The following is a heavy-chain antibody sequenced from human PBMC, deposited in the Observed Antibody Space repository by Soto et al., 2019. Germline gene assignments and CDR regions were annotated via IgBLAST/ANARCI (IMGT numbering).Heavy chain of an antibody. CDR2: IYPGDSDT. D-gene: IGHD1-26*01. CDR3: VSTTYSGSYYYYYGMDV. V-gene: IGHV5-51*01. Sequence: PGESLKISCKGSGYSFSNNWIGWVRQMPGKGLEWMGIIYPGDSDTRYTPSFQGQVTFSADKPISTAYLQWISLKASDTAMYYCVSTTYSGSYYYYYGMDVWGQGTTVTVSS. CDR1: GYSFSNNW. J-gene: IGHJ6*02.